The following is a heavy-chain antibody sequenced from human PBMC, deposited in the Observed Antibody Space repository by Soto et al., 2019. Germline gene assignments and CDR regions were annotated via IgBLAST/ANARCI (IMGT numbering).Heavy chain of an antibody. CDR1: GGTFSSYA. Sequence: ASVKVSCKASGGTFSSYAISWVRQAPGQGLEWMGGIIPIFGTANYAQKFQGRVTITADESTSTAYMELSSLRSEDTAVYYCARDSRTAQRFDYWGQGTLVTVSS. D-gene: IGHD1-1*01. V-gene: IGHV1-69*13. CDR3: ARDSRTAQRFDY. CDR2: IIPIFGTA. J-gene: IGHJ4*02.